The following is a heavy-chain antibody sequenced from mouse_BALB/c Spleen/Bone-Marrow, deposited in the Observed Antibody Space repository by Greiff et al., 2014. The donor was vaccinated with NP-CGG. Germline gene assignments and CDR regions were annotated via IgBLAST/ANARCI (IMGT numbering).Heavy chain of an antibody. CDR2: INLSNGGT. CDR1: GYTFSSDY. V-gene: IGHV1S81*02. Sequence: VKLMESGAELVKPGASVKLSCKASGYTFSSDYMYWVKQRPGQGLEWIGEINLSNGGTNFNEKFKSKATLTVDKSSSTAYMQLSSLTSEDSAVYYCTRSRRAMDYWGQGTSVTVSS. J-gene: IGHJ4*01. CDR3: TRSRRAMDY. D-gene: IGHD2-12*01.